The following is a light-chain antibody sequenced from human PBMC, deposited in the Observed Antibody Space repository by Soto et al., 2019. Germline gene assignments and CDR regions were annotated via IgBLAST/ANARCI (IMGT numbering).Light chain of an antibody. Sequence: DSGRTQYNLCLPVAPGEPASMSFRSSQCLLHTNGKKYMDWYLQKPGQSPQLLIYLGSNRASGVPDRFSGSGSGTDFSLKISRVEAEDVGVYYCMQSLQTPITFGQGTRLEI. CDR1: QCLLHTNGKKY. V-gene: IGKV2-28*01. CDR2: LGS. CDR3: MQSLQTPIT. J-gene: IGKJ5*01.